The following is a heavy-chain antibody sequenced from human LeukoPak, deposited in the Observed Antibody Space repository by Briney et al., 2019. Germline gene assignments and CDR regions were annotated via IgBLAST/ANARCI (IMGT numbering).Heavy chain of an antibody. V-gene: IGHV4-34*01. Sequence: SKTLSLTCAVYGGSFSGYYWSWIRQPPGKGLEWIGEINHSGSTNYNPSLKSRVTISVDTSKNQFSLKLSSVTAADTAVYYCADSTALGTPFDYWGQGTLVTVSS. CDR1: GGSFSGYY. J-gene: IGHJ4*02. D-gene: IGHD5-18*01. CDR3: ADSTALGTPFDY. CDR2: INHSGST.